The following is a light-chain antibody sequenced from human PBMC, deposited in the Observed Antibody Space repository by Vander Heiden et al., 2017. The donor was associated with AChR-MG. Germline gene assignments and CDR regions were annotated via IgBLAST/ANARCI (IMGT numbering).Light chain of an antibody. Sequence: QFALTQPPSVSAAPGQCVTISCTGSTSNFGAGYDVHWYKQLPGTAPTLLIYDNTNRPSGVPDRFSGSKSGTSASLAITGLQAEDEADYYCQSYDNSRRGFAVFGGGTKLLVL. CDR3: QSYDNSRRGFAV. CDR2: DNT. CDR1: TSNFGAGYD. V-gene: IGLV1-40*01. J-gene: IGLJ3*02.